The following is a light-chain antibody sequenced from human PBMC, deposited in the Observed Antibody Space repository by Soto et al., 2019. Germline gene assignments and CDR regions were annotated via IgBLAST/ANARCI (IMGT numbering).Light chain of an antibody. J-gene: IGLJ3*02. CDR3: ATWYSALSAWV. CDR1: RFNIGANF. Sequence: QSVLTQPPSVSAAPGQKVTISCSGGRFNIGANFVSWYQYLPGTAPRLLIYDNNKRPSGIPDRFSGSKSGTSATLGITGLQTGDETDYYCATWYSALSAWVFGGGTKLTVL. CDR2: DNN. V-gene: IGLV1-51*01.